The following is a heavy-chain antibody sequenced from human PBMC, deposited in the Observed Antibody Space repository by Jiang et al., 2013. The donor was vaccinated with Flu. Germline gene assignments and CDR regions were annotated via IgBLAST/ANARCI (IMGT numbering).Heavy chain of an antibody. CDR1: GGSISSSSYY. CDR3: ARHPPCSSTSKGNCKFDP. V-gene: IGHV4-39*01. D-gene: IGHD2-2*01. Sequence: LLKPSETLSLTCTVSGGSISSSSYYWGWIRQPPGKGLEWIGSIYYSGSTYYNPSLKSRVTISVDTSKNQFSLKLSSVTAADTAVYYCARHPPCSSTSKGNCKFDPWGQGTLVTVSS. J-gene: IGHJ5*02. CDR2: IYYSGST.